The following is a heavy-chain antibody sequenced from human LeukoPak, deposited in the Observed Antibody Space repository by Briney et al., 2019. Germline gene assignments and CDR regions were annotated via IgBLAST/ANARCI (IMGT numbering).Heavy chain of an antibody. CDR2: ISGDGGSI. CDR3: AKEDYSSSWYALDY. D-gene: IGHD6-13*01. V-gene: IGHV3-43*02. J-gene: IGHJ4*02. CDR1: GFTFDDYA. Sequence: GGSLRLSCAASGFTFDDYAIYWVRQGPGKGLEWVSLISGDGGSIYYADSVKGRFTISRDNSKNSLYLQMNSLRAEDTALYYCAKEDYSSSWYALDYWGQGTLVTVSS.